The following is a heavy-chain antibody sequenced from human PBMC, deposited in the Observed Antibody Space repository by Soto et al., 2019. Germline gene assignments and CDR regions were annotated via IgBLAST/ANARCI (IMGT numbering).Heavy chain of an antibody. J-gene: IGHJ4*02. V-gene: IGHV3-23*01. D-gene: IGHD2-21*01. CDR3: AKSVLPNGGAHDY. Sequence: VQLLESGGGLVQPGGSLRLSCVASGFSFSSYAMGWLRQAPGKGLEWVSGITGSGGITYYVDSVKGRFTISRDNSKNTLFLQMSSLRAEDTAVYYCAKSVLPNGGAHDYWGQGTLVTVSS. CDR2: ITGSGGIT. CDR1: GFSFSSYA.